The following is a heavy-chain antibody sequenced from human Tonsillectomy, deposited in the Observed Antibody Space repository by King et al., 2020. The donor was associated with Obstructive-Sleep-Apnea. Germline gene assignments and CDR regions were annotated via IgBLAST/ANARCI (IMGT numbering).Heavy chain of an antibody. D-gene: IGHD6-19*01. CDR2: ISSSSRTK. V-gene: IGHV3-48*04. Sequence: VQLVESGGGLVQPGGSLRLSCAASGFTFSSYSMNWVRQAPGKGLEWVSYISSSSRTKYYADSVKGRFTISRDNAKNSLYLQMNSLRAEDTAVYYCAREVAVADPFDYWGQGTLVTVSS. CDR3: AREVAVADPFDY. CDR1: GFTFSSYS. J-gene: IGHJ4*02.